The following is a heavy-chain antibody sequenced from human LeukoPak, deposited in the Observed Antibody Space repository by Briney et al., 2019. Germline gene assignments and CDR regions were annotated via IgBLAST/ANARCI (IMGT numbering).Heavy chain of an antibody. Sequence: GGSLRLSCVASGLTVNSNYMSWVRQAPGKGLEWVANIKQDGSEKYYVDSVKGRFTISRDNAKKSLYLQMNSLRAEDTAVYFCARDMIILQSWGQGTLVTVSS. D-gene: IGHD3-16*01. CDR3: ARDMIILQS. CDR2: IKQDGSEK. V-gene: IGHV3-7*04. J-gene: IGHJ5*02. CDR1: GLTVNSNY.